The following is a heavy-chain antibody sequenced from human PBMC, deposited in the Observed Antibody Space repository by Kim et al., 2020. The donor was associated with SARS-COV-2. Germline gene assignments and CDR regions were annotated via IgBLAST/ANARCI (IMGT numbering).Heavy chain of an antibody. Sequence: FQGRVTITADESTSTAYMELSSLRSEDTAVYYCARESPLRLGEADDAFDIWGQGTMVTVSS. V-gene: IGHV1-69*01. J-gene: IGHJ3*02. CDR3: ARESPLRLGEADDAFDI. D-gene: IGHD3-16*01.